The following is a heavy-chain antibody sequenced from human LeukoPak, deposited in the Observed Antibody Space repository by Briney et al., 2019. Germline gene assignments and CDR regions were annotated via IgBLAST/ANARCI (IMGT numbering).Heavy chain of an antibody. CDR1: GYTFTSYG. CDR2: VSAYNGNT. V-gene: IGHV1-18*01. CDR3: AREFRSGSFSEFDY. J-gene: IGHJ4*02. Sequence: ASVKVSCKASGYTFTSYGISRVRQAPGQGLEWMGWVSAYNGNTNYAQKLQGRVTMTTDTSTSTAYMELRSLRSDDTAVYYCAREFRSGSFSEFDYWGQGTLVTVSS. D-gene: IGHD1-26*01.